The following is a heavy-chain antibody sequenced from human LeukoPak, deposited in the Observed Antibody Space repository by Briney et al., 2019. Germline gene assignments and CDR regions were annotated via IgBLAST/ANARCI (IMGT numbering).Heavy chain of an antibody. CDR3: ASRKLGNDY. Sequence: SETLSLTCTVSGGFIGSFYWSWIRQPPGKGLEWIGYIYHTGSTSYSPSLTSRVTISADTSQNQFSLKLSSVTAADTAVYYCASRKLGNDYWGQGTLVTVSS. D-gene: IGHD7-27*01. CDR2: IYHTGST. CDR1: GGFIGSFY. J-gene: IGHJ4*02. V-gene: IGHV4-59*01.